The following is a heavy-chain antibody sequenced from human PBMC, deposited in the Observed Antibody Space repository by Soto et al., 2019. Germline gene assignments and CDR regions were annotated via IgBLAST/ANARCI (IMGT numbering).Heavy chain of an antibody. D-gene: IGHD3-22*01. Sequence: QVQLQQWGAGLLKPSETLSLTCAVHGGTFSGHSWTWIRQSPGKGLEWLGDINHSGRVNYRPSLKSRVTISLDTSKIQFSLTLSAVTAADTAMYYCSTRAYDTNGYYRFDPWGQGTLVTVSS. CDR3: STRAYDTNGYYRFDP. J-gene: IGHJ5*01. CDR1: GGTFSGHS. CDR2: INHSGRV. V-gene: IGHV4-34*08.